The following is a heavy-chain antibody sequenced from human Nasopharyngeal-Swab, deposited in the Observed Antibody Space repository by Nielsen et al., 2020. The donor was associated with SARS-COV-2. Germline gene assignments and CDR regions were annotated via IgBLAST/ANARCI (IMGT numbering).Heavy chain of an antibody. V-gene: IGHV4-39*01. CDR2: IYYSGST. D-gene: IGHD6-6*01. J-gene: IGHJ4*02. CDR3: ARISPRKDSSLDY. Sequence: SQPLSLTCTVSGGSISSSSYYWGWIRQPPGKGLEWIGSIYYSGSTYYNPSLKSRVTISVDTSKNQFSLKLSSVTAADTAVYYCARISPRKDSSLDYWGQGTLVTVSS. CDR1: GGSISSSSYY.